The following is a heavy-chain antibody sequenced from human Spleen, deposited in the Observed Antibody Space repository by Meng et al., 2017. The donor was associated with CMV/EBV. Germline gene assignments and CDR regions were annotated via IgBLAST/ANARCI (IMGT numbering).Heavy chain of an antibody. J-gene: IGHJ4*02. CDR1: GSTLHHSP. CDR3: AKVGTGDIDS. V-gene: IGHV3-23*03. Sequence: LSLADSGSTLHHSPMPWVRQAPGKGLECVSIISGDHSHIYYGDSVKDRFTTSRDNSKNTVFLQLSSLRAGDTAVYYCAKVGTGDIDSWGPGTLVTVSS. CDR2: ISGDHSHI. D-gene: IGHD7-27*01.